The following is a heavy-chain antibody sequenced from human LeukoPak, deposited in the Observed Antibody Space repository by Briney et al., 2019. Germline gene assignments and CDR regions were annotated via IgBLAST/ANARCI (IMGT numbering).Heavy chain of an antibody. CDR2: ISSSGSTI. D-gene: IGHD6-19*01. CDR1: GFTFSSYE. J-gene: IGHJ3*02. Sequence: GGSLRLSCAASGFTFSSYEMNWVRQAPGKGLEWVSYISSSGSTIYYADSVKGRFIISRDNAKNSLYLQMNSLRAEDTAVYYCARESSGWYSVEGAFDIWGQGTMVTVSS. V-gene: IGHV3-48*03. CDR3: ARESSGWYSVEGAFDI.